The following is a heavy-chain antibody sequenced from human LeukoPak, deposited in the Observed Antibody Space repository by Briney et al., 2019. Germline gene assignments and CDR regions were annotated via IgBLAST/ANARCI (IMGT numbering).Heavy chain of an antibody. V-gene: IGHV1-46*01. J-gene: IGHJ3*02. CDR3: GRVTFYAFDI. CDR2: INPSGGST. CDR1: GYTFTNFY. Sequence: ASVKVSCMASGYTFTNFYMHWVRQAPGQGLEWMGIINPSGGSTSYAQKFQGRVTMTRDTSTSTVYMELSSLRSEDTAVYYCGRVTFYAFDIWGQGTMVTVSS. D-gene: IGHD3-3*02.